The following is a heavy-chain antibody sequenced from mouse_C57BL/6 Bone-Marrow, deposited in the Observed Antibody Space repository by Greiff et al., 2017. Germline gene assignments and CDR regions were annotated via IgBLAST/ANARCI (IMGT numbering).Heavy chain of an antibody. J-gene: IGHJ3*01. Sequence: QVQLKQSGAELARPGASVKLSCKASGYTFTSYGISWVKQRTGQGLEWIGEIYPRSGNTYYNEQFKGKATLTADKSSSTAYMELRSLTSEDSAVYFCAREVAYDGYYLAYWGQGTLVTVSA. D-gene: IGHD2-3*01. CDR2: IYPRSGNT. CDR1: GYTFTSYG. V-gene: IGHV1-81*01. CDR3: AREVAYDGYYLAY.